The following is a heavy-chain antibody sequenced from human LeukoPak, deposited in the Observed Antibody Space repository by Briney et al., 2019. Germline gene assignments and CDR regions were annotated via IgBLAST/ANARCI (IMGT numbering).Heavy chain of an antibody. D-gene: IGHD2-15*01. CDR1: GYTFTSFD. CDR3: ARGLRYCSGGRCYFSPPYYYYMDV. J-gene: IGHJ6*03. Sequence: ASVKVSCKASGYTFTSFDMNWVGQATGQGLEWMGWMNPNSGNTGYAQKFQGRVTMTRNTSISTAYMELSSLRSEDTAVYYCARGLRYCSGGRCYFSPPYYYYMDVWGKGTTVTISS. V-gene: IGHV1-8*01. CDR2: MNPNSGNT.